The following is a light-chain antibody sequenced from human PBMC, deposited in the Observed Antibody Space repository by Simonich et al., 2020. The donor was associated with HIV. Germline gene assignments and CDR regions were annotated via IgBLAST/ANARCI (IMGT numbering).Light chain of an antibody. V-gene: IGKV1-39*01. CDR2: AAS. CDR1: HNIRND. Sequence: IQMTQSPSSLSASVGDRVTITCRSSHNIRNDLGWYQQKPGKAPKLLIYAASNLQSGVPSSVSGSGSGTDFTLTISSLQPEDFATYYFQQSYSTPRTFGQGTKVEIK. CDR3: QQSYSTPRT. J-gene: IGKJ1*01.